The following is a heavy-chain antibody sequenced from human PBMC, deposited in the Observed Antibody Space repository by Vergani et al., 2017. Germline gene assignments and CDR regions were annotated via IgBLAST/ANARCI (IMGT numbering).Heavy chain of an antibody. Sequence: EVQLLESGGGLVQPGGSLRLSCAASGFTFSSYAMSWVRQAPGKGLEWVSAISGSGGSTYYADSVKGRFTISRDNSKNTLYLQMNSLRAEDTAVYYCARGIRYFDWLLDYWGQGTLVTVSS. CDR1: GFTFSSYA. CDR2: ISGSGGST. D-gene: IGHD3-9*01. J-gene: IGHJ4*02. V-gene: IGHV3-23*01. CDR3: ARGIRYFDWLLDY.